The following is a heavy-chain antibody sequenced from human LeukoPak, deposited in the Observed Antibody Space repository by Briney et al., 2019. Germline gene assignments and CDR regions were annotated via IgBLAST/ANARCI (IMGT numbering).Heavy chain of an antibody. CDR2: MNPNSGNP. J-gene: IGHJ4*02. CDR3: ARGSPREDIDY. D-gene: IGHD2-15*01. CDR1: GYTFTSYD. Sequence: ASVKASCKASGYTFTSYDINWVRQATGQGLEWMGWMNPNSGNPGYAQKFQGRVTMTRNSSISTAYMELSSLRSEDTAVYYCARGSPREDIDYWGQGTLVTVSS. V-gene: IGHV1-8*01.